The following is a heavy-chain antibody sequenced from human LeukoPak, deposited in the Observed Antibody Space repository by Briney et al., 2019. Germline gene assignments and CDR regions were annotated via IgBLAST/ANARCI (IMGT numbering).Heavy chain of an antibody. Sequence: ASVKVSRKASGYTFTGYYMHWVRQAPGQGLEWMGWINPNSGGTNYAQKFQGRVTMTRDTSISTAYMELSRLRSDDTAVYYCARTTYYDFWSGYQTYYFDYWGQGTLVTVSS. V-gene: IGHV1-2*02. J-gene: IGHJ4*02. CDR3: ARTTYYDFWSGYQTYYFDY. D-gene: IGHD3-3*01. CDR1: GYTFTGYY. CDR2: INPNSGGT.